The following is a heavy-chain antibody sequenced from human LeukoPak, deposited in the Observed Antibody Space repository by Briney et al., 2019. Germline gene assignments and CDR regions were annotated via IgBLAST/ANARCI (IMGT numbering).Heavy chain of an antibody. CDR1: GFTFSSYG. Sequence: GGSLRLSCAASGFTFSSYGMHWVRQAPGKGPEWVAFIRYDGSNKYYADSVKGRFTISRDNSKNTLYLQMNSLRAEDTAVYYCAKDRDYSNYVQDYWGQGTLVTVSS. CDR2: IRYDGSNK. V-gene: IGHV3-30*02. J-gene: IGHJ4*02. D-gene: IGHD4-11*01. CDR3: AKDRDYSNYVQDY.